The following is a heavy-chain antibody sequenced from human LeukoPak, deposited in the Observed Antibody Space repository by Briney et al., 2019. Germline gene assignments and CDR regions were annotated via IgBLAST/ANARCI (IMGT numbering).Heavy chain of an antibody. J-gene: IGHJ5*02. CDR3: ARLHSSRAEEFDP. CDR1: GGSISGYY. V-gene: IGHV4-59*01. Sequence: SETLSLTCTVSGGSISGYYWSWIRQSPGKELEWIGYIYYTGITAYNPSLGSRLTISVDRSNNQFSLRLTSVTAADTAVYYCARLHSSRAEEFDPWGQGTLVTVSS. CDR2: IYYTGIT.